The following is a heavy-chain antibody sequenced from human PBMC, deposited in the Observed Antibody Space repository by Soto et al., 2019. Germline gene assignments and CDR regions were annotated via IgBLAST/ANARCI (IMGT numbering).Heavy chain of an antibody. V-gene: IGHV1-8*01. CDR3: ARGYYYDSSGYYLRGYAFDI. CDR2: MNPNSGNT. Sequence: ASVQVSRKASGYTFTSYDINCVQQATGQGLEWMGWMNPNSGNTGYAQKFQGRVTMTRNTSISTAYMELSSLRSEDTAVYYCARGYYYDSSGYYLRGYAFDIWGQGTMVTVSS. D-gene: IGHD3-22*01. CDR1: GYTFTSYD. J-gene: IGHJ3*02.